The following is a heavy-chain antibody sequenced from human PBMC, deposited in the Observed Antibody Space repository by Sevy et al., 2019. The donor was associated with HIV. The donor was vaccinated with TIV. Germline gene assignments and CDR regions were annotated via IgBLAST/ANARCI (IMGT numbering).Heavy chain of an antibody. CDR1: GFTFSSYA. CDR2: ISGSGGGT. J-gene: IGHJ4*02. V-gene: IGHV3-23*01. D-gene: IGHD4-17*01. Sequence: GGSLRLSCAASGFTFSSYAMSWVRQAPGKGLEWVSAISGSGGGTYYAHSVKGRFTISRDNSKNTLYLQMNSLRAEDTAVYYCAKDRYGDRHFDYWGQGTLVTVSS. CDR3: AKDRYGDRHFDY.